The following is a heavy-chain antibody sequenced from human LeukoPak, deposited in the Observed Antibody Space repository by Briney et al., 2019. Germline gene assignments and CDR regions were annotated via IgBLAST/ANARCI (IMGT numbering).Heavy chain of an antibody. CDR3: ARAPYDDYYFDY. D-gene: IGHD4-17*01. V-gene: IGHV3-74*01. J-gene: IGHJ4*02. CDR2: ITTDVKST. CDR1: GFTFSTHW. Sequence: GGSLRLSCAASGFTFSTHWMHCVRQAPGKGLVLVSRITTDVKSTSYADSVKGRFTTSRDNAKNTLYLQLNSLRAEDSAVYYCARAPYDDYYFDYWGQGTLVTVSS.